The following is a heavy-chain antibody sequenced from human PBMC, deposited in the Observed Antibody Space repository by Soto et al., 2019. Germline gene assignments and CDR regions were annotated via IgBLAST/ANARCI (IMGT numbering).Heavy chain of an antibody. Sequence: GGSLRLSCAASGFTLSSYGMHWVRQAPGKGLEWVAVISYDGSNKYYADSVKGRFTISRDNSKNTLYLQMNSLRAEDTAVYYCAREFYYYLDVWGKGTTVTVSS. CDR2: ISYDGSNK. J-gene: IGHJ6*03. CDR3: AREFYYYLDV. CDR1: GFTLSSYG. V-gene: IGHV3-30*03.